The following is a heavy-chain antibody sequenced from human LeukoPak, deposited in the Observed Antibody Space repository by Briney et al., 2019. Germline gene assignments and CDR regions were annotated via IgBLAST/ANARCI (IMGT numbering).Heavy chain of an antibody. J-gene: IGHJ4*02. CDR2: ISYDGSNK. CDR3: ARDLYCSSTSCQRGDY. Sequence: PGGSLRPSCAASGFTFSSYAMHWVRQAPGKGLEWVAVISYDGSNKYYADSVKGRFTISRDNSKNTLYLQMNSLRAEDTAVYYCARDLYCSSTSCQRGDYWGQGTLVSVSS. CDR1: GFTFSSYA. V-gene: IGHV3-30-3*01. D-gene: IGHD2-2*01.